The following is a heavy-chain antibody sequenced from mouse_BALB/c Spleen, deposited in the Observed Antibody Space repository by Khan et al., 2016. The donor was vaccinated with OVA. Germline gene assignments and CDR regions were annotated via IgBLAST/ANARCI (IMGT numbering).Heavy chain of an antibody. J-gene: IGHJ4*01. CDR2: IWGDGST. V-gene: IGHV2-3*01. CDR1: GFSLTSYG. D-gene: IGHD1-2*01. Sequence: QVQLKQSGPGLVAPSQSLSITCTVSGFSLTSYGVNWVRQPPGKGLEWLGVIWGDGSTNYHSTLMSRLSISKDNSRSQVFFKLRSLQTDDTATDYCAKCGTANYYAMDYWGQGTSVTVSS. CDR3: AKCGTANYYAMDY.